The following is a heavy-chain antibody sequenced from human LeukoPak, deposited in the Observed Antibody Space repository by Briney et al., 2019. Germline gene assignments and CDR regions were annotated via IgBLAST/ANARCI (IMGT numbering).Heavy chain of an antibody. CDR1: GYTFTSYD. Sequence: ASVKVSCKASGYTFTSYDINWVRQATGQGLEWMGWMNPNSGNTGYAQKFQGRVTMTRDTSISTAYMELSRLRSDDTAVYYCARAYYYDSSGYSPPPYYYYYMDVWGKGTTVTVSS. CDR3: ARAYYYDSSGYSPPPYYYYYMDV. CDR2: MNPNSGNT. J-gene: IGHJ6*03. D-gene: IGHD3-22*01. V-gene: IGHV1-8*01.